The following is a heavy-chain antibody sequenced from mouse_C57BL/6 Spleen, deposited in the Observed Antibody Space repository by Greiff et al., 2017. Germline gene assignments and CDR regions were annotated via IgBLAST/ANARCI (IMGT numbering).Heavy chain of an antibody. Sequence: VQLQQPGAELVKPGASVKLSCKASGYTFTSYWMHWVKQRPGQGLEWIGMIHPNSGSTNYNEKFKSKATLTVDKSSSTAYMQLSSLTSEDSAVYYCASGAYYSNYGVDYWGQGTTLTVSS. CDR3: ASGAYYSNYGVDY. D-gene: IGHD2-5*01. V-gene: IGHV1-64*01. CDR2: IHPNSGST. CDR1: GYTFTSYW. J-gene: IGHJ2*01.